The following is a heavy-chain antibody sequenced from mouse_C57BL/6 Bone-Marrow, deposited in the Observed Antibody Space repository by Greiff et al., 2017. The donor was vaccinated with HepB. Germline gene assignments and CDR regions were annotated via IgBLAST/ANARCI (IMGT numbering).Heavy chain of an antibody. Sequence: VKLQESGAELVRPGASVKLSCKASGYTFTDYYINWVKQRPGQGLEWIARIYPGSGNTYYNEKFKGKATLTAEKSSSTAYMQLSSLTSEDSAVYFCARGTVVAPFAYWGQGTLVTVSA. CDR3: ARGTVVAPFAY. J-gene: IGHJ3*01. D-gene: IGHD1-1*01. CDR2: IYPGSGNT. CDR1: GYTFTDYY. V-gene: IGHV1-76*01.